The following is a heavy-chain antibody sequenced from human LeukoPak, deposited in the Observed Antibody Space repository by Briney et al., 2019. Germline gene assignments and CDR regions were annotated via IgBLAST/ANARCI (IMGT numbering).Heavy chain of an antibody. CDR1: GYTFTSRG. J-gene: IGHJ4*02. Sequence: ASVKVSCKASGYTFTSRGFSWVRRAPGQGLEWMGWINADSGNTNYAQKFQGGVTLTTDTSTNTAYMELRSLRSDDTAVYYCARDEVSGGWYNHWGQGTLVTVSS. CDR3: ARDEVSGGWYNH. V-gene: IGHV1-18*04. CDR2: INADSGNT. D-gene: IGHD6-19*01.